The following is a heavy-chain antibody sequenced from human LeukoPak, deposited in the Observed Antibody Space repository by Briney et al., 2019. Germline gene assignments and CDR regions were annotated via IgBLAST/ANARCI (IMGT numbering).Heavy chain of an antibody. J-gene: IGHJ4*02. CDR2: IIPIFGTA. CDR1: GDTFSSYA. V-gene: IGHV1-69*13. CDR3: ARGSIQGWNYSQYYFDY. D-gene: IGHD1-7*01. Sequence: SVKVSCAASGDTFSSYAISWVRQAPGQGLEWMGGIIPIFGTANYAQKFQGRVTITADESTSTAYMELSSLRSEDTAVYYCARGSIQGWNYSQYYFDYWGQGTLVTVSS.